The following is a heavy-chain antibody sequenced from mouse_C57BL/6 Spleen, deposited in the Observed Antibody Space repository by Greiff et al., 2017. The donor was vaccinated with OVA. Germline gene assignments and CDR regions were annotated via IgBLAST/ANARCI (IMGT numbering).Heavy chain of an antibody. Sequence: VQLQQPGAELVKPGASVKLSCKASGYTFTSYWMQWVKQRPGQGLEWIGEIDPSDSYTNYNQKFKGKATLTVDTSSSTAYMQLSSLTSEDSAVYYCARGYYYGSSPDYWGKGTTLTVSS. CDR1: GYTFTSYW. D-gene: IGHD1-1*01. CDR2: IDPSDSYT. V-gene: IGHV1-50*01. CDR3: ARGYYYGSSPDY. J-gene: IGHJ2*01.